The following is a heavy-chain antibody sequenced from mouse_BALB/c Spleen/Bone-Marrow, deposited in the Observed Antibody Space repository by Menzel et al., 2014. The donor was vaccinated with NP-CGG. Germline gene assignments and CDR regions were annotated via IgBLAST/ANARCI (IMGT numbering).Heavy chain of an antibody. D-gene: IGHD2-4*01. Sequence: LVESGAELVKPGASVEMSCKSSGYTFTSYWMHWVKQRPGQGLEWIGVIDPSDSYTSYNQKFKGKATLTVDTSSSTAYMQLSSLTSEDSAVYYCTRGDYDWYFDVWGAGTTVTVSS. J-gene: IGHJ1*01. CDR1: GYTFTSYW. CDR3: TRGDYDWYFDV. CDR2: IDPSDSYT. V-gene: IGHV1S127*01.